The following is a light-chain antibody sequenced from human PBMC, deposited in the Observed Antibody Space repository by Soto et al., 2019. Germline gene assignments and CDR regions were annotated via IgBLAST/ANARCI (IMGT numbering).Light chain of an antibody. CDR1: QSVGSN. CDR2: GAS. V-gene: IGKV3-15*01. J-gene: IGKJ4*01. CDR3: QQYNNWPLT. Sequence: ETVMTQSPVTLSVSPWERATLSCRASQSVGSNLAWYQQKLGQAPRLLIYGASTRSAGIPARFSGSGSGTEFTLTISSLQSEDFAVYYCQQYNNWPLTFGGGTKVDIQ.